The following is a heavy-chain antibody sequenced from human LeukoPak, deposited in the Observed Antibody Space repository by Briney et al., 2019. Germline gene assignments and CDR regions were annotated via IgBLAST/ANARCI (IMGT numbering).Heavy chain of an antibody. CDR1: GGSISSYY. V-gene: IGHV4-59*01. D-gene: IGHD4-11*01. CDR2: IYHSGST. Sequence: SETLSLTCTVSGGSISSYYWSWIRQSPGKGLEWIGNIYHSGSTNCNTSLKSRVTISVDTSKNQFSLKLSSVTAAHTAVYYCARQAVTGWFDPWGQGTLVTVSS. CDR3: ARQAVTGWFDP. J-gene: IGHJ5*02.